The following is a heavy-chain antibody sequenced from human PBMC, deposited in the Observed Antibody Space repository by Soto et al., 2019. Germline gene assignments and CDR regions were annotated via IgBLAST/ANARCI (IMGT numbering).Heavy chain of an antibody. CDR2: ISSSGYK. Sequence: VGSLRLSCAASGFTFSTYSMNWVRQAPGKGLEWASSISSSGYKHYADSVKGRFTISRDNAKNSLYLQMNSLRAEDTAVYYCARDPSDLWKADQYFQHWGQGTLVTVSS. V-gene: IGHV3-21*01. CDR1: GFTFSTYS. CDR3: ARDPSDLWKADQYFQH. J-gene: IGHJ1*01. D-gene: IGHD3-10*01.